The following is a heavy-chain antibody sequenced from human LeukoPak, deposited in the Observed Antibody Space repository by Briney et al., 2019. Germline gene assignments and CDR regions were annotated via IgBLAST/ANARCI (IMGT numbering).Heavy chain of an antibody. Sequence: SETLSLTCAVYGGSFSGYYWSWIRQPPGKGLEWLGEINHSGSTNYNPSLKSRVTISVDTSKNQFSLKLSSVTAADTAVYYCARGANALDAFDIWGQGTMVTVSS. CDR1: GGSFSGYY. V-gene: IGHV4-34*01. CDR3: ARGANALDAFDI. J-gene: IGHJ3*02. CDR2: INHSGST.